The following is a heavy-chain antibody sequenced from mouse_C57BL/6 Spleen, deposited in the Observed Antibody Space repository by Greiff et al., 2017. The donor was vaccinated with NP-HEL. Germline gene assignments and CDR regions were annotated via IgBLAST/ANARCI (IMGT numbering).Heavy chain of an antibody. Sequence: QVQLQQPGTELVKPGASVKLSCKASGYTFTSYWMHWVKQRPGQGLEWIGNINPSNGGTNYNEKFKSKATLTVDKSSSTAYMQLSSLTSEDSAVYYCARRRGIYYDYDDAMDYWGQGTSVTVSS. CDR1: GYTFTSYW. J-gene: IGHJ4*01. D-gene: IGHD2-4*01. CDR3: ARRRGIYYDYDDAMDY. V-gene: IGHV1-53*01. CDR2: INPSNGGT.